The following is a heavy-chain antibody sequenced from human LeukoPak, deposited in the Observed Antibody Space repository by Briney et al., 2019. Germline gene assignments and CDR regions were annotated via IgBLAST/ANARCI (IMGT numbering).Heavy chain of an antibody. J-gene: IGHJ4*02. CDR3: ARGWEQWPASYFDY. Sequence: SETLSLTCTVSGGSISSGSYYWSWIRQPAGKGLEWIGRIYTSGSTNYNPSLKSRVTISVDTSKNQFSLKLSSVTAADTAVYYCARGWEQWPASYFDYWGQGTLVTVSS. D-gene: IGHD6-19*01. CDR2: IYTSGST. V-gene: IGHV4-61*02. CDR1: GGSISSGSYY.